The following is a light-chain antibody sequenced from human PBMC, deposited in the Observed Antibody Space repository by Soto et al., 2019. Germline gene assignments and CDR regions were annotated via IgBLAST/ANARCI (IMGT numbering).Light chain of an antibody. CDR1: QSISSY. CDR2: GVS. J-gene: IGKJ1*01. V-gene: IGKV1-39*01. CDR3: QQSYSTPWT. Sequence: DSRMTQSPPSLSASVGDSVTITCRARQSISSYLSWYQQKPGKAPKLLIYGVSSLQSGVPSRFSGSGSGTDFPLTISSLQPEDFATFYCQQSYSTPWTFGQGTKVEIK.